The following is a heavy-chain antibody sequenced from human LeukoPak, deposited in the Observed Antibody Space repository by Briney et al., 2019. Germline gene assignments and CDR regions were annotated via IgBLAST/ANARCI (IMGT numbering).Heavy chain of an antibody. J-gene: IGHJ4*02. CDR3: AKDLISLQQLVLLVDY. D-gene: IGHD6-13*01. CDR1: GFTFSSYG. V-gene: IGHV3-30*18. Sequence: PGRSLRLSCAASGFTFSSYGMHWVRQAPGKGLEWVAVISYDGSNKYYADSVKGRFTISRDNSKNTLYLQMNSLRAEDTAVYYCAKDLISLQQLVLLVDYWGQGTLVTVSS. CDR2: ISYDGSNK.